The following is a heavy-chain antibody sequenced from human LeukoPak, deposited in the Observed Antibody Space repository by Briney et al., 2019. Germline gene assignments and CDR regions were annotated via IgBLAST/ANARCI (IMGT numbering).Heavy chain of an antibody. J-gene: IGHJ6*03. CDR1: GFTFSSYA. CDR2: ISGSGGST. Sequence: GGSLRLSCAASGFTFSSYAMSWVRQAPGKGLEWVSAISGSGGSTYYADSVKGRFTISRDNSKNTLYLQMNSLRAEDTAVYYCAKDHRSPSYYYYYYMDVWGKGTTVTVSS. D-gene: IGHD3-16*02. V-gene: IGHV3-23*01. CDR3: AKDHRSPSYYYYYYMDV.